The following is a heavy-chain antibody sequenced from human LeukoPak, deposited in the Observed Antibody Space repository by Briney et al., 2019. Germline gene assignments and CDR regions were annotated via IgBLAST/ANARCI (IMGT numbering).Heavy chain of an antibody. J-gene: IGHJ4*02. CDR3: ARARRGHSSGYYDY. CDR1: GGSFSSTTYY. Sequence: PSETLSLTCIVSGGSFSSTTYYWGWIRQPPGKGLEWIGEINHSGSTNYNPSLKSRVTISVDTSKNQFSLKLSSVTAADTAVYYCARARRGHSSGYYDYWGQGTLVTVSS. V-gene: IGHV4-39*07. CDR2: INHSGST. D-gene: IGHD3-22*01.